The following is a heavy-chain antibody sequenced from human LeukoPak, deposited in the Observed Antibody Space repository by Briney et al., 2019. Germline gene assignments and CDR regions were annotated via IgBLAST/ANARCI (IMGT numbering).Heavy chain of an antibody. CDR1: GFTFSSYH. CDR3: ATAFGTGAPFEY. CDR2: ISSSSSYI. D-gene: IGHD2-8*02. J-gene: IGHJ4*02. Sequence: PGGSLRLSCAASGFTFSSYHMNWVRQAPGKGLEWVSSISSSSSYIYYADSVKGRFTVSRDNAKNSLYLQMNTLRAEDTAVYYCATAFGTGAPFEYWGQGTLVTVSS. V-gene: IGHV3-21*01.